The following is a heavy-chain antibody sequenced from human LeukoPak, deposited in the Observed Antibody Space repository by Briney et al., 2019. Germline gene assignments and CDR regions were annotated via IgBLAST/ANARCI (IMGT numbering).Heavy chain of an antibody. CDR1: GFTFSSYA. V-gene: IGHV3-23*01. J-gene: IGHJ4*02. CDR2: ISGSGAST. CDR3: ARDKDTAMVGDLIDY. Sequence: GGSLRLSCAASGFTFSSYAMNWVRQAPGKGLEWVSGISGSGASTYYADSVKGRFTISRDNAKNSLYLQMNSLRAEDTAVYYCARDKDTAMVGDLIDYWGQGTLVTVSS. D-gene: IGHD5-18*01.